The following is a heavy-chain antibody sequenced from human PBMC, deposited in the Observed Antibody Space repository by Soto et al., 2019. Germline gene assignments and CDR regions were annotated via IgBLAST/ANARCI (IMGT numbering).Heavy chain of an antibody. V-gene: IGHV3-48*01. J-gene: IGHJ4*02. CDR1: GFTFSSYS. CDR2: ISSSSSTI. Sequence: EVQLVESGGGLVQPGGSLRLSCAASGFTFSSYSMNWVRQAPGKGLEWVSYISSSSSTIYYADSVKGRFTISRDNAKNSLYLKMNSRRAEDTAVYYCARANYYGSPGDFDYWGQGTLVTVSS. D-gene: IGHD3-10*01. CDR3: ARANYYGSPGDFDY.